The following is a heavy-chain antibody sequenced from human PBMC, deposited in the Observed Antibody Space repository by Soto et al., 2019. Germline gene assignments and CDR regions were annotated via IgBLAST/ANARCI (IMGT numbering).Heavy chain of an antibody. V-gene: IGHV1-3*01. J-gene: IGHJ4*02. Sequence: GASVKVSFKASGYTFTSYAMHWVRQAPGQRLEWMGWINAGNGNTKYSQKFQGRVTITRDTSASTAYMELSSLRSEDTAVYYCARGQVLRYFVHFDYWGQGTLVTVSS. D-gene: IGHD3-9*01. CDR3: ARGQVLRYFVHFDY. CDR1: GYTFTSYA. CDR2: INAGNGNT.